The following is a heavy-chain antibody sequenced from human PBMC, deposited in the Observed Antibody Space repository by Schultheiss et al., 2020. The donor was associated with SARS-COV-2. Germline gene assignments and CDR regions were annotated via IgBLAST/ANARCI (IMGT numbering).Heavy chain of an antibody. CDR1: GFAFSDHY. CDR3: AKDRFIKLVATPVDTAMVRGLDY. V-gene: IGHV3-23*01. D-gene: IGHD5-18*01. Sequence: GESLKISCAASGFAFSDHYMTWIRQAPGKGLEWVSAISGSGGSTYYADSVKGRFTISRDNSKNTLYLQMNSLRAEDTAVYYCAKDRFIKLVATPVDTAMVRGLDYWGQGTLVTVSS. J-gene: IGHJ4*02. CDR2: ISGSGGST.